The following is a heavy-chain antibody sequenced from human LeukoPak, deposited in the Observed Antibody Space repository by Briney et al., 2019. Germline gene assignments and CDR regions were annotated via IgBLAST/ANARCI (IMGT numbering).Heavy chain of an antibody. Sequence: SETLSLTCAVYGGSFSGYYWSWIRQPPGKGLEWIGEINHSGSTNYNPSLKSRVTISVDTSKNQFSLKLSSVTAADTAVYYCAREGAGEFDSWGQGTLVTVSS. V-gene: IGHV4-34*01. CDR2: INHSGST. CDR1: GGSFSGYY. CDR3: AREGAGEFDS. D-gene: IGHD1-26*01. J-gene: IGHJ4*02.